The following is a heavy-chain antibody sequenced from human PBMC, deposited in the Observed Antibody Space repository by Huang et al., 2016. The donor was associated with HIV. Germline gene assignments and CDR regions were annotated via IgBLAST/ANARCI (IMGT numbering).Heavy chain of an antibody. CDR1: GGSISTHY. CDR3: ARDHHDFWRGYRRMYFFDH. V-gene: IGHV4-59*11. D-gene: IGHD3-3*01. Sequence: QVQLQESGPGLVKPSETLSLTCTVSGGSISTHYWSWIRQPPGTGLEWIGSIDYSGSTSYSPSLTSRVTILLDTSKNQFSLRVNSVTAADTAMYYCARDHHDFWRGYRRMYFFDHWGQGTLVTVSS. J-gene: IGHJ4*02. CDR2: IDYSGST.